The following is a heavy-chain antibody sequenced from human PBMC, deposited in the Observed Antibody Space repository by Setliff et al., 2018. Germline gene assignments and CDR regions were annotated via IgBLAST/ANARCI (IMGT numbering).Heavy chain of an antibody. CDR2: ISGGGRYT. CDR1: GFTFSSYS. D-gene: IGHD3-16*01. CDR3: ARGNTIFAATIMYYFDY. V-gene: IGHV3-21*01. Sequence: GGSLRLSCIASGFTFSSYSMNWVRQAPGKGLEWVSSISGGGRYTYSADSVRGRFTISRDNAKNSLYLQMNSLRAEDTAVYYCARGNTIFAATIMYYFDYWGQGTQVTVSS. J-gene: IGHJ4*02.